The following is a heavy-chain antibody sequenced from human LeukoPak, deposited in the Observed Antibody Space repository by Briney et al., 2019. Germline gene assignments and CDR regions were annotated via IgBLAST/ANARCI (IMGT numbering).Heavy chain of an antibody. Sequence: GGSLRLSCAASGFTFSSYSMNWVRQAPGKGLEWVSSISSSSSYIYYADSVKGRFTISRDNAKNSLYLQMNSLSAEDTAVYYCAREVAGYADYWGQGTLVTVSS. CDR3: AREVAGYADY. D-gene: IGHD5-12*01. V-gene: IGHV3-21*01. CDR1: GFTFSSYS. CDR2: ISSSSSYI. J-gene: IGHJ4*02.